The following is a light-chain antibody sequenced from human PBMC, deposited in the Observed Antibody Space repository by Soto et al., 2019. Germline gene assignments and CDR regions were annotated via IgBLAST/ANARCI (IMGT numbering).Light chain of an antibody. J-gene: IGLJ3*02. CDR3: SSYTSNSTWV. CDR1: SSDVGGYNY. Sequence: QSVLTQPASVSGSPGQSITISCTGTSSDVGGYNYVSWYQHHPGKAPKLMIYEVSNRPSGVSNRFSGSKSANTASLTISGLQAEDEANYYCSSYTSNSTWVFGGGTKVTVL. V-gene: IGLV2-14*01. CDR2: EVS.